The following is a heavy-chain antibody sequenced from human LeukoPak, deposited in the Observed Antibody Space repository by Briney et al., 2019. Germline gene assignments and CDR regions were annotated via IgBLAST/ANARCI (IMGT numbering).Heavy chain of an antibody. CDR2: IYYSGST. D-gene: IGHD2-21*02. CDR1: GGSISSSSYY. V-gene: IGHV4-39*01. Sequence: SETLSLTCTVSGGSISSSSYYWGWIRQPPGKGLEWIGSIYYSGSTYYNPSLKSRVTISVDTSKNQFSLKLSPVTAADTAVYYCARLPDCGGDCYPGAYFDYWGQGTLVTVSS. J-gene: IGHJ4*02. CDR3: ARLPDCGGDCYPGAYFDY.